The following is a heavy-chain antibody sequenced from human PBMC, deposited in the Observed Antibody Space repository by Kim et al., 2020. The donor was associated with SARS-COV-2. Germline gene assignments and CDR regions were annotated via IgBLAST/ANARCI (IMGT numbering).Heavy chain of an antibody. CDR3: ARQGSGGYYYFDS. J-gene: IGHJ4*02. Sequence: RYRTSFQGQVTSSADKSISTAYLQWSSLKASDTAMYYCARQGSGGYYYFDSWGQGTLVTVSS. V-gene: IGHV5-51*01. D-gene: IGHD1-26*01.